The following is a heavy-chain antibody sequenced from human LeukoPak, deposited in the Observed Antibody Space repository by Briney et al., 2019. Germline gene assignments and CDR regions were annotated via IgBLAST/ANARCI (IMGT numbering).Heavy chain of an antibody. CDR3: AKQNLYYYYYMDV. V-gene: IGHV3-23*01. CDR1: GFTFSSYA. Sequence: GGSLKLSCAASGFTFSSYAMSWVRQAPGKGLEWVSAISGSGGSTYYADSVKGRFTISRDNSKNTLYLQMDSLRAEDTAVYYCAKQNLYYYYYMDVWGKGTTVTVSS. CDR2: ISGSGGST. D-gene: IGHD1-14*01. J-gene: IGHJ6*03.